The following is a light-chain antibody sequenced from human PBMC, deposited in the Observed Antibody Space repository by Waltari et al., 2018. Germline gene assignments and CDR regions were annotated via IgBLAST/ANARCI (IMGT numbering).Light chain of an antibody. Sequence: DIVMTQSPDSLAVSLGERATINCKSSQSVLSSSTNKNHLAWDQQKPGQPPKVLIYRASTRESGVPDRFSGGGSGTDFTLTVSSLQAEDVAVYYCQQYYPGSRAFGQGTRLQI. J-gene: IGKJ5*01. CDR3: QQYYPGSRA. V-gene: IGKV4-1*01. CDR1: QSVLSSSTNKNH. CDR2: RAS.